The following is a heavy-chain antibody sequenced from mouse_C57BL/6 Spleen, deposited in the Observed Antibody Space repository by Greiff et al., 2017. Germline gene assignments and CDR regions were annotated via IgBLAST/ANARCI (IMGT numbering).Heavy chain of an antibody. Sequence: EVKVVESGGGLVKPGGSLKLSCAASGFTFSDYGMHWVRQAPEKGLEWVAYISSGRSTIYYADTVKGRFTISRDNAKNTLFLQMTRLRSEDTAMYYFARRTTVVSFDYWGQGTTLTVSS. V-gene: IGHV5-17*01. D-gene: IGHD1-1*01. CDR3: ARRTTVVSFDY. CDR2: ISSGRSTI. CDR1: GFTFSDYG. J-gene: IGHJ2*01.